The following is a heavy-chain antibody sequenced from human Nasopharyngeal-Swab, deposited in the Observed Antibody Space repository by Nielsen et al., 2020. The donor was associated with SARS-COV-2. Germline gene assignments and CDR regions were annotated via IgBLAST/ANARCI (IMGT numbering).Heavy chain of an antibody. CDR2: MNPNSGNT. V-gene: IGHV1-8*01. D-gene: IGHD3-22*01. Sequence: WERQAPGQGLEWLGGMNPNSGNTGNAQKSQGRVTRTRNTSISTAYKELSSLRSEDTAVYYRARDPTYYYDSSGPSGYYYMDVWGKGTTVTVSS. CDR3: ARDPTYYYDSSGPSGYYYMDV. J-gene: IGHJ6*03.